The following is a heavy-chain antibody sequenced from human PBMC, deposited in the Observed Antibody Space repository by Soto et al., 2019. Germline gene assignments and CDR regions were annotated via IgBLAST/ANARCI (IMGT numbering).Heavy chain of an antibody. CDR2: IKSKTDGGTT. Sequence: EVQLVESGGGLVKPGGSLRLSCAASGFTFSNAWMSWVRQAPGKGLEWVGRIKSKTDGGTTDYAAPVKGRFTISRDDSKNTLYLQINSQKTEDTAVYYCTTTPPDIVLVPDAIAYWGQRNLVTVS. V-gene: IGHV3-15*01. J-gene: IGHJ4*02. CDR1: GFTFSNAW. CDR3: TTTPPDIVLVPDAIAY. D-gene: IGHD2-2*02.